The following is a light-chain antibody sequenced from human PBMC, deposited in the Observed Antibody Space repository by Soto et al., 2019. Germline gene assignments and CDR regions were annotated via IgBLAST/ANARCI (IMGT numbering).Light chain of an antibody. V-gene: IGKV1-5*01. CDR3: QQYATYAPST. CDR2: DAS. Sequence: DIQMTQSPSTLSASVGDRVTITCRASQSISSWLAWYQQKPGKAPKLLIYDASSLESGVPSRFSGSGSATEFSLTISSLESGDSGTYHCQQYATYAPSTFGQGTKVDIK. CDR1: QSISSW. J-gene: IGKJ1*01.